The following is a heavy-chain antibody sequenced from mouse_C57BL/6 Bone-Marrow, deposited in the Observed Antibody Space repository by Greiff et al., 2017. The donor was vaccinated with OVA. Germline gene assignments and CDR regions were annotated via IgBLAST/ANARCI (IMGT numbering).Heavy chain of an antibody. CDR2: IYPRSGNT. D-gene: IGHD1-1*01. CDR1: GYTFTSYG. CDR3: DYGSSYTY. Sequence: VQLVESGAELARPGASVKLSCKASGYTFTSYGISWVKQRTGQGLEWIGEIYPRSGNTYYNEKFKGKATLTADKSSSTAYMELRSLTSEDSAVYFCDYGSSYTYWGQGTLVTVSA. J-gene: IGHJ3*01. V-gene: IGHV1-81*01.